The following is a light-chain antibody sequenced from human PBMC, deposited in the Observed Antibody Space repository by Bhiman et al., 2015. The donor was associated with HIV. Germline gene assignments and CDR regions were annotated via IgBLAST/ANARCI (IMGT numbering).Light chain of an antibody. CDR1: SSNIGSNY. V-gene: IGLV1-47*01. CDR2: RNN. Sequence: QSVLTQPPSASGTPGQRVTISCSGSSSNIGSNYVYWYQQLPGTTPKLLIYRNNQRPSGVPDRFSGSKSGTSASLAISGLRSEDEADYYCSSYAGNDNCVFGTGTKVTVL. CDR3: SSYAGNDNCV. J-gene: IGLJ1*01.